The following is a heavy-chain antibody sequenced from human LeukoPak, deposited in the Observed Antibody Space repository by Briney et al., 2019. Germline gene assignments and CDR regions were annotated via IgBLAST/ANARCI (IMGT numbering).Heavy chain of an antibody. J-gene: IGHJ5*02. CDR3: ARDLGYCTGVTCYPNWSDP. D-gene: IGHD2-8*02. V-gene: IGHV1-3*01. CDR1: GYTFTSYA. Sequence: ASVKVSCKASGYTFTSYAMHWVRQAPGQRLEWMGWINAGNDNTKYSQKFQGRVTITRDTSASTAYMELSSLRSEDTAVYYCARDLGYCTGVTCYPNWSDPWGQGTLVTVSS. CDR2: INAGNDNT.